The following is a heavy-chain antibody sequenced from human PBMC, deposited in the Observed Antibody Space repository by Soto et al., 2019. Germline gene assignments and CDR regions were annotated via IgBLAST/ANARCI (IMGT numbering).Heavy chain of an antibody. CDR2: IVVVSGNT. CDR1: GFTFISSA. CDR3: AADYYDTNGYYYDY. J-gene: IGHJ4*02. V-gene: IGHV1-58*01. Sequence: WASVKVSCKASGFTFISSAVQWVRQARGQRLEWIGWIVVVSGNTNYAQKFQERVTITRDMSTSTAYMELSSLRSEDTAVYYCAADYYDTNGYYYDYWGQGTLVTVSS. D-gene: IGHD3-22*01.